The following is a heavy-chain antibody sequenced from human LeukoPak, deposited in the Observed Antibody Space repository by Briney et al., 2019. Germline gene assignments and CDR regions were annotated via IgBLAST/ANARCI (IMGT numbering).Heavy chain of an antibody. J-gene: IGHJ4*02. V-gene: IGHV4-39*07. CDR2: IYYSGTT. CDR3: ARQGGYNQDY. D-gene: IGHD3-22*01. CDR1: GGSISSSNYY. Sequence: TTSETLSLTCTVSGGSISSSNYYWGWIRQPPGKGLEWIGSIYYSGTTYYNPSLKSRVTISIDTSKNQFSLKLSSVTAADTAVYYCARQGGYNQDYWGQGILVTVSS.